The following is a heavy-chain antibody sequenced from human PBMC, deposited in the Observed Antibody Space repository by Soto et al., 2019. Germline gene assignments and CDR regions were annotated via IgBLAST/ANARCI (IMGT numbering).Heavy chain of an antibody. CDR2: IYSSGST. CDR3: ARDIRGYSRAFDY. V-gene: IGHV4-61*01. D-gene: IGHD5-18*01. J-gene: IGHJ4*02. Sequence: PSEILSLTCTVSGDSVSSDNYYWTWIRQPPGKGLEWIGYIYSSGSTNYNPSLKSRVTISLDTSSNQFSLKLTSVTAADTAVYYCARDIRGYSRAFDYWGQGTLVTVSS. CDR1: GDSVSSDNYY.